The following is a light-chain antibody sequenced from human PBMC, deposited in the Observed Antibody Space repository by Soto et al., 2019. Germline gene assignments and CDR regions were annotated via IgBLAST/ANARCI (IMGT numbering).Light chain of an antibody. J-gene: IGKJ1*01. Sequence: IVMPQSPATLSVSPGEGVTLACRAGQSVRSNLAWYQQKPGQAPRLLIYGASTRATGIPARFSGSGSGTDFTLTISSLEPEDFAVYYCQQRSNWPRPFGQGTKVDI. V-gene: IGKV3D-15*01. CDR1: QSVRSN. CDR3: QQRSNWPRP. CDR2: GAS.